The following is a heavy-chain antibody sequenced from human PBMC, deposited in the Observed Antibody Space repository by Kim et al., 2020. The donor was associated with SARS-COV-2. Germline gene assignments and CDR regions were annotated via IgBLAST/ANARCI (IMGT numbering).Heavy chain of an antibody. CDR3: ARDRHFDDILTTQGY. Sequence: GGSLRLSCAASGFTFSSYWMSWVRQAPGKGLEWVANIKQDGSEKYYVDSVKGRFTISRDNAKNSLYLQMNSLRAEDTAVYYCARDRHFDDILTTQGYWGQGTLVTVSS. D-gene: IGHD3-9*01. CDR1: GFTFSSYW. J-gene: IGHJ4*02. V-gene: IGHV3-7*01. CDR2: IKQDGSEK.